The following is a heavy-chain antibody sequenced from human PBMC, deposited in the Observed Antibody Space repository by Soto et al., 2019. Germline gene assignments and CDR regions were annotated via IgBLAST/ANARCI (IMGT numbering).Heavy chain of an antibody. CDR2: IYWDDEK. D-gene: IGHD3-3*01. J-gene: IGHJ4*02. V-gene: IGHV2-5*02. CDR3: ARVLWSNTRLYYFAC. Sequence: QITLKESGPPLVQPTQTLTLTCTFSGFSLSASGVGVGWMRQPPGKAMEWLALIYWDDEKRYSPSRRSRPTITKDSSKYTVVLTMTHMDPTDTTTLCSARVLWSNTRLYYFACWVQGTLVAVST. CDR1: GFSLSASGVG.